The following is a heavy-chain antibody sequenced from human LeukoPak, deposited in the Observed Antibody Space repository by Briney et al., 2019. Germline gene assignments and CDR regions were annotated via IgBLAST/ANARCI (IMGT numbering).Heavy chain of an antibody. CDR1: GGTFSSYA. CDR3: ASGLITIFYYYGMDV. D-gene: IGHD3-3*01. Sequence: GASVKVSCKASGGTFSSYAISWVRQAPGQGLEWMGIINPSGGSTSYAQKFQGRVTMTRDTSTSTVYMELSSLRSEDTAVYYCASGLITIFYYYGMDVWGQGTTVTVSS. V-gene: IGHV1-46*01. CDR2: INPSGGST. J-gene: IGHJ6*02.